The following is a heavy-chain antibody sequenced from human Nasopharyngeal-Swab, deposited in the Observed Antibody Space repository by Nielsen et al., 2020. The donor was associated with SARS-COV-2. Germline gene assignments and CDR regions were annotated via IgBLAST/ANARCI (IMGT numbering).Heavy chain of an antibody. V-gene: IGHV3-15*01. J-gene: IGHJ4*02. CDR2: IKSKTDGGTT. Sequence: VRQAPGKGLEWVGRIKSKTDGGTTDYAAPVKGRFTISRDDSKNTLYLQMNSLKTEDTAMYYCTTGRYSSGWRGKTYYFDYWGQGTLVTVSS. D-gene: IGHD6-19*01. CDR3: TTGRYSSGWRGKTYYFDY.